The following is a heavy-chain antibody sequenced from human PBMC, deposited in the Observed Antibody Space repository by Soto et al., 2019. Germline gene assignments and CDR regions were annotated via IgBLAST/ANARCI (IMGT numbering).Heavy chain of an antibody. CDR3: ARVLRGYCTNGVCYNPEHYYYYGMDV. D-gene: IGHD2-8*01. CDR2: IYSGGST. V-gene: IGHV3-53*01. J-gene: IGHJ6*02. Sequence: GGSLRLSCAASGFTVSSNYMSWVRQAPGKGLEWVSVIYSGGSTYYADSVKGRFTISRDNSKNTLYLQMNSLRAEDTAVYYCARVLRGYCTNGVCYNPEHYYYYGMDVWGQGTTVTVSS. CDR1: GFTVSSNY.